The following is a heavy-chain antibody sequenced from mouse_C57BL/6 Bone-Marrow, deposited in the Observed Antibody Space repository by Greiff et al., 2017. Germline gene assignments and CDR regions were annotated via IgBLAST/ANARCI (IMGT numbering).Heavy chain of an antibody. CDR3: TTYATTVAYYFDY. CDR2: IDPENGDT. D-gene: IGHD1-1*01. V-gene: IGHV14-4*01. CDR1: GFNIKDDY. J-gene: IGHJ2*01. Sequence: VQLQQSGAELVRPGASVKLSCTASGFNIKDDYMHWVKQRPEQGLEWIGWIDPENGDTAYASKFQGKATITADTSSNTAYLQLSSLTSEDTAVYYCTTYATTVAYYFDYWGQGTTLTVSS.